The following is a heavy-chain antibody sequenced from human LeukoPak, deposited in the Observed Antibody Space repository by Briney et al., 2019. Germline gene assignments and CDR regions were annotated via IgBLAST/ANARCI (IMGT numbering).Heavy chain of an antibody. CDR2: INPTGGST. D-gene: IGHD1-26*01. J-gene: IGHJ5*02. CDR1: GSTFTDYY. Sequence: ASVKVSCKASGSTFTDYYIHWVRQAPGQGLEWMGLINPTGGSTGYAQKFQGRVTMTRDMSTSTDYMELSSLRSEDTAIYYCARDNSVGDNAWWFDPWGQGTLVTASS. CDR3: ARDNSVGDNAWWFDP. V-gene: IGHV1-46*01.